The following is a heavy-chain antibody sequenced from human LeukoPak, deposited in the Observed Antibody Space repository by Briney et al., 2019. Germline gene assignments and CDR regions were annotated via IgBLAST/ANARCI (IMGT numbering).Heavy chain of an antibody. CDR1: GFTFSSYG. V-gene: IGHV3-30*18. J-gene: IGHJ6*01. D-gene: IGHD6-19*01. CDR3: AKARTGYSSGPTGD. Sequence: GGSLRLSCAASGFTFSSYGMHWVRQAPGKGLEWVAVISYDGSNKYYADSVKGRFTISRDNSKNTLYLQMNSLRAEDTAVYYCAKARTGYSSGPTGDWRQGTTVTVSS. CDR2: ISYDGSNK.